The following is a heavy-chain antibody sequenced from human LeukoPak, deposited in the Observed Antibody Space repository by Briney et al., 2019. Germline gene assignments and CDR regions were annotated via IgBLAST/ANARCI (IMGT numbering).Heavy chain of an antibody. CDR1: GYTFSSYG. J-gene: IGHJ5*02. CDR2: ISAYNGNT. D-gene: IGHD3-16*02. Sequence: ASVKVSCKASGYTFSSYGISWVRQAPGQGLEWMGWISAYNGNTNYAQKFQGRVSMTADASTGTAYLELRSLRSEDTAVYYCARGYGGVIVHWFDPWGQGTLVTVSS. V-gene: IGHV1-18*01. CDR3: ARGYGGVIVHWFDP.